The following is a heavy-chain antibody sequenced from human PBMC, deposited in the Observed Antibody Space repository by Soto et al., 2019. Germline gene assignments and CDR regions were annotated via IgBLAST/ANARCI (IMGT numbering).Heavy chain of an antibody. Sequence: QVQLQESGPGLVKPSETLSLTCTVSGGSISTYYWSWIRQPPGKGLEWIGYVYYIGSTNSNPSLTSRVTISVDTSKNQFSLKLSAVTAADTAVYYCTREGPRDWGKGWFDPWGQGTLVTVAS. CDR3: TREGPRDWGKGWFDP. CDR2: VYYIGST. V-gene: IGHV4-59*01. CDR1: GGSISTYY. D-gene: IGHD3-16*01. J-gene: IGHJ5*02.